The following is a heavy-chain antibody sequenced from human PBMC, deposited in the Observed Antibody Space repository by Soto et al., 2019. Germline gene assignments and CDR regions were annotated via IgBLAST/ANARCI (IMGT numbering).Heavy chain of an antibody. V-gene: IGHV1-18*01. CDR3: ASTPTPHYYYSGMDV. CDR2: ISAYNGNT. Sequence: ASVKVSCKASGYTFTSYGISWVRQAPGQGLEWMGWISAYNGNTNYAQKLQGRVTMTTDTSTSTAYMELRSLRSDDTAVYYCASTPTPHYYYSGMDVWGQGTTVTVSS. J-gene: IGHJ6*02. D-gene: IGHD2-15*01. CDR1: GYTFTSYG.